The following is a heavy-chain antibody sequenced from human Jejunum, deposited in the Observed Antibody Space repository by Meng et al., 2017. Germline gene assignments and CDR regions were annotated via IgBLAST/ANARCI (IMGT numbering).Heavy chain of an antibody. CDR2: IHTSGST. CDR1: GGSISSGTFF. V-gene: IGHV4-61*02. CDR3: ARNPGI. J-gene: IGHJ4*02. Sequence: SETLSLTCTVSGGSISSGTFFWSWIRQAAGKGLEWIGRIHTSGSTTYNPYLKSRVTISIDTSKNQFSLKLDFVTAADTAVYYCARNPGIWGQGTLVTVSS. D-gene: IGHD1-26*01.